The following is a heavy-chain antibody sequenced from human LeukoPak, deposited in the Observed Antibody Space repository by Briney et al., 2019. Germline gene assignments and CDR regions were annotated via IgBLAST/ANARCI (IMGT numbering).Heavy chain of an antibody. Sequence: GRSLRPSCAASGFTFSIYRMTWVRQAPGKGLECVSSITSSISSTYYAESVKGRFTISRDEDKNSLYLQMNSLRAEDTAVYYCARTATDTGEFDYWGQGTLVTVSS. CDR1: GFTFSIYR. D-gene: IGHD6-13*01. CDR2: ITSSISST. V-gene: IGHV3-21*01. CDR3: ARTATDTGEFDY. J-gene: IGHJ4*02.